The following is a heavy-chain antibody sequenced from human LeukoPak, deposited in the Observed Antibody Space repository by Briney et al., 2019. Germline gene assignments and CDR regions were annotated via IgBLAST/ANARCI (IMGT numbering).Heavy chain of an antibody. D-gene: IGHD2-15*01. CDR3: ARETRAASYQKDYYYMDV. V-gene: IGHV4-31*03. J-gene: IGHJ6*03. Sequence: KASETLSLTCTVSGGSISSGGYYWSWIRQHPGKGLEWIGYIYYSGSTYYNPSLKSRVTISVDTSKNQFSLKLSSVTAADTAVYYCARETRAASYQKDYYYMDVWGKGTTVTVSS. CDR1: GGSISSGGYY. CDR2: IYYSGST.